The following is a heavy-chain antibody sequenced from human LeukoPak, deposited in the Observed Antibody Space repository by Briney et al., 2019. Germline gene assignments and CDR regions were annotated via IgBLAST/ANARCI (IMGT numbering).Heavy chain of an antibody. D-gene: IGHD3-9*01. CDR2: IIPIFGTA. V-gene: IGHV1-69*13. CDR3: ARDPSYDILAGYNNAFDI. Sequence: GASVKVSFKSSGGTFSSYAISWVRQAPGQGLELMGGIIPIFGTANYAQKFQGRVTITADESTSTAYMELSSLRSEDTAVDYCARDPSYDILAGYNNAFDIWGQGTMVTVSS. J-gene: IGHJ3*02. CDR1: GGTFSSYA.